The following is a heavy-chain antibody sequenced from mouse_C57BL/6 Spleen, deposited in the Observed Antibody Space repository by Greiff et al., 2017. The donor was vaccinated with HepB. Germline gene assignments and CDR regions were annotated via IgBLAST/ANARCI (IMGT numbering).Heavy chain of an antibody. CDR3: ARGMVTTGSWFAY. D-gene: IGHD2-2*01. CDR2: ISSGSSTI. Sequence: EVQGVESGGGLVKPGGSLKLSCAASGFTFSDYGMHWVRQAPEKGLEWVAYISSGSSTIYYADTVKGRFTISRDNAKNTLFLQMTSLRSEDTAMYYCARGMVTTGSWFAYWGQGTLVTVSA. J-gene: IGHJ3*01. CDR1: GFTFSDYG. V-gene: IGHV5-17*01.